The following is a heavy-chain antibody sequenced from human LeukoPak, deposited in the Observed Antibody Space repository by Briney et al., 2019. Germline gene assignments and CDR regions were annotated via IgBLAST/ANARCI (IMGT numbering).Heavy chain of an antibody. CDR1: GFTFSSYA. J-gene: IGHJ6*02. Sequence: GGSLRLSCAASGFTFSSYAMSWVRQAPGKGLEWVSSISSSSSYIYYADSVKGRFTISRDNAKNSLYLQMNSLRAEDTAVYYCARSPPLYYYGMDVWGQGTTVTVSS. CDR3: ARSPPLYYYGMDV. CDR2: ISSSSSYI. V-gene: IGHV3-21*04.